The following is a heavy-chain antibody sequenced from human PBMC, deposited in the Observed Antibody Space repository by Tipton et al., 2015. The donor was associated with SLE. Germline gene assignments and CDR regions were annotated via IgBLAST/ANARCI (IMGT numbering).Heavy chain of an antibody. D-gene: IGHD5-12*01. CDR1: GGSFSSSSYC. CDR2: IYYSGRT. CDR3: ARDGGYSGYGIPPLNY. J-gene: IGHJ4*02. V-gene: IGHV4-61*01. Sequence: TLSLTCTVSGGSFSSSSYCWSWIRQPPGKGLEWIGYIYYSGRTNYNPSLKSRVTISVDTSKNQFSLKLSSVTAADTAVYYCARDGGYSGYGIPPLNYWGQGTLVTVSS.